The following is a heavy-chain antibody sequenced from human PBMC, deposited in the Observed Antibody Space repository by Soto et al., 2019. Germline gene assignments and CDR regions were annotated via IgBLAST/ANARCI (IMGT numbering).Heavy chain of an antibody. J-gene: IGHJ6*02. Sequence: GSGPTLVNPTQTLTLTCTFSGFSLSTSGVGVGWIRQPPGKALEWLALIYWDDDKRYSPSLKSRLTITKDTSKNQVVLTMTNMDPVDTATYYCAHQLQYTIYYYYYGMDVWGQGTTVTVS. CDR3: AHQLQYTIYYYYYGMDV. V-gene: IGHV2-5*02. CDR2: IYWDDDK. D-gene: IGHD4-4*01. CDR1: GFSLSTSGVG.